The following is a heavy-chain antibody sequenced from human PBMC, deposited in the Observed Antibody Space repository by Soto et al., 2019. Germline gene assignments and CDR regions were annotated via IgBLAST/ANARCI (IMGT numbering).Heavy chain of an antibody. V-gene: IGHV1-3*01. CDR2: ISGDSGNT. Sequence: ASVKVSCKASGYMFTKSAMHWVRQAPGQRLEWMGWISGDSGNTKYSPKLQDRVTITRDTSASTASMELSRLRSEDTALYYCARDGVAAGNINFDYWGQGTLVTVSS. J-gene: IGHJ4*03. CDR3: ARDGVAAGNINFDY. D-gene: IGHD6-19*01. CDR1: GYMFTKSA.